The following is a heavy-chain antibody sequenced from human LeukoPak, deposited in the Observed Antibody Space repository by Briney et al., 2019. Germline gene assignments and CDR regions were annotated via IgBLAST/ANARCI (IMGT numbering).Heavy chain of an antibody. CDR3: ARLRGGVQLWGD. D-gene: IGHD5-18*01. CDR2: LSHAGTN. CDR1: GGSITSNSYS. Sequence: PSETLSLTCTVSGGSITSNSYSWGWIRQPPWKGLQWIVTLSHAGTNYYNPSLKSRVTMPVDRSKNQLSLKLTSVTATDTAVYYCARLRGGVQLWGDWGQGTLVTVSS. J-gene: IGHJ4*02. V-gene: IGHV4-39*01.